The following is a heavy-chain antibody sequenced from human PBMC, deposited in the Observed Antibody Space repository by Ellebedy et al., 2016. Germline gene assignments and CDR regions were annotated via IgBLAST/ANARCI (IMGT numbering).Heavy chain of an antibody. CDR3: ARASITGTTGVGY. V-gene: IGHV1-69*04. J-gene: IGHJ4*02. Sequence: ASVKVSCKASGGTFSSYAISWVRQAPGQGLEWMGRIIPILGIANYAQKFQGRVTITADKSTSTAYMELSSLRSEDTAVYYCARASITGTTGVGYWGQGTLVTVSS. CDR1: GGTFSSYA. CDR2: IIPILGIA. D-gene: IGHD1-7*01.